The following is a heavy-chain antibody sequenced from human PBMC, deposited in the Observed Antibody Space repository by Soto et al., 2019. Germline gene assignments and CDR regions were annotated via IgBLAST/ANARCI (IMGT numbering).Heavy chain of an antibody. CDR1: GFTADDYA. Sequence: EVQLVESGGGLVQPGRSLRLSCVASGFTADDYAMHWVRQAPGKGLEWVSGLSSNSDTIDYADSVKGRFTIYKDNAKNSLFMQMNSLRPADTALYYCAKDIKWGGMTTIHYFDSWGQGTLVTVSS. D-gene: IGHD4-17*01. CDR3: AKDIKWGGMTTIHYFDS. V-gene: IGHV3-9*02. J-gene: IGHJ4*02. CDR2: LSSNSDTI.